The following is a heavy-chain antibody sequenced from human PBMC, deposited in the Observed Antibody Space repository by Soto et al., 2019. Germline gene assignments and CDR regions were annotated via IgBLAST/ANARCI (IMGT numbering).Heavy chain of an antibody. CDR1: GGSINSGGYS. CDR2: IYHTGTT. V-gene: IGHV4-30-2*01. Sequence: SETLSLTCTVSGGSINSGGYSWTWIRQPPGKGLEWIGFIYHTGTTYYNPSLKSRVTISVDRSKNQFSLKLNSVTAADTAVYYCARNSGSYYRWFDPWGQGTLVTVSS. D-gene: IGHD1-26*01. CDR3: ARNSGSYYRWFDP. J-gene: IGHJ5*02.